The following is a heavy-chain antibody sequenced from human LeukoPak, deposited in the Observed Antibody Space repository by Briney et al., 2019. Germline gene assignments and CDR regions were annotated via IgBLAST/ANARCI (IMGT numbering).Heavy chain of an antibody. J-gene: IGHJ5*02. CDR1: GLTFNNYA. D-gene: IGHD4-17*01. V-gene: IGHV3-23*01. CDR2: ISGRGGNT. CDR3: SRGYGDSLRSPRVP. Sequence: GGSLRLSCAASGLTFNNYALTWIRQAPGKGLEWVSSISGRGGNTYYADSVTGRLTISRDDSKNTLFLQMNCLRAEDTAVYHCSRGYGDSLRSPRVPWGEGTGVSVSS.